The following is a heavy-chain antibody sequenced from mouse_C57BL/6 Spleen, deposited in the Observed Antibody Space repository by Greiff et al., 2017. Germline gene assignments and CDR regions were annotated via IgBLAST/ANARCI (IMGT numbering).Heavy chain of an antibody. CDR3: ARYITTVVAHFDY. V-gene: IGHV1-50*01. J-gene: IGHJ2*01. CDR1: GYTFTSYW. D-gene: IGHD1-1*01. Sequence: QVQLQQPGAELVKPGASVKLSCKASGYTFTSYWMQWVKQRPGQGLEWIGEIDPSDSYTTYNQKFKGKATLTVDTSSSTAYMQLSSLTSEDSAVYYCARYITTVVAHFDYWGQGTTLTVSS. CDR2: IDPSDSYT.